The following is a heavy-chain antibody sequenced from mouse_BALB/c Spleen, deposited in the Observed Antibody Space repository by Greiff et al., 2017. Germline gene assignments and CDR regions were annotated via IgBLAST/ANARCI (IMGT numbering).Heavy chain of an antibody. CDR2: ISYSGST. V-gene: IGHV3-2*02. CDR3: AREGLRLPLDY. CDR1: GYSITSDYA. Sequence: EVKLVESGPGLVKPSQSLSLTCTVTGYSITSDYAWNWIRQFPGNKLEWMGYISYSGSTSYNPSLKSRISITRDTSKNQFFLQLNSVTTEDTATYYCAREGLRLPLDYWGQGTTLTVSS. D-gene: IGHD1-2*01. J-gene: IGHJ2*01.